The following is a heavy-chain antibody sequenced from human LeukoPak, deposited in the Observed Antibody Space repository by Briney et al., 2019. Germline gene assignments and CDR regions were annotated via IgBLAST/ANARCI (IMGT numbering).Heavy chain of an antibody. CDR3: ARDYGGNEYYFDY. D-gene: IGHD4-23*01. CDR2: IYHSGST. CDR1: GYSISSGYY. Sequence: PSETLSLTCTVSGYSISSGYYWGWIRQPPGKGLEWIGSIYHSGSTYYNPSLKSRVTISVDTSKNQFSLKVRSVTAADTAVYYCARDYGGNEYYFDYWGQGTLVTVSS. V-gene: IGHV4-38-2*02. J-gene: IGHJ4*02.